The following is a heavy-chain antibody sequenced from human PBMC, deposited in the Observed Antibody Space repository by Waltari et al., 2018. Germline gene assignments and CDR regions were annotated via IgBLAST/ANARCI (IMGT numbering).Heavy chain of an antibody. J-gene: IGHJ4*02. V-gene: IGHV3-21*03. CDR1: GLPFGSFG. Sequence: EVQLVESGGGLVKPGGTRRSSGAAPGLPFGSFGMSWVRQAPGKGLEWVSSTTNSNTYIYYADSVKGRFTVSIDNAKNSLYLQMNSLRADDTAVYFCARALTTPNDYWGQGTLVTVSS. CDR2: TTNSNTYI. CDR3: ARALTTPNDY. D-gene: IGHD4-17*01.